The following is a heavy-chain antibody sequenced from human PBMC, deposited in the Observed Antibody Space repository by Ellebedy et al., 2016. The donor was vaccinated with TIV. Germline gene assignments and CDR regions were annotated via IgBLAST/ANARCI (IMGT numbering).Heavy chain of an antibody. Sequence: MPGGSLRLSCTVSGYPISSAYYWGWIRQPPGKGLEWIGAIYHGGNTFYNPSLKSRVTLSVDTSRNQFSLRLTSVTAADTALYYCARGGVVVGANPSCFDPWGQGTLVTVSS. V-gene: IGHV4-38-2*02. J-gene: IGHJ5*02. CDR2: IYHGGNT. CDR3: ARGGVVVGANPSCFDP. CDR1: GYPISSAYY. D-gene: IGHD2-15*01.